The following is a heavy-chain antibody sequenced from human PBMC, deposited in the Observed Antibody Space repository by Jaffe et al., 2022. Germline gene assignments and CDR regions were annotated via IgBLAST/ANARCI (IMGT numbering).Heavy chain of an antibody. CDR2: IYYSGST. CDR1: GGSISSYY. J-gene: IGHJ6*03. CDR3: AREGRDTAMVTKWGRDYYYYYYMDV. V-gene: IGHV4-59*01. D-gene: IGHD5-18*01. Sequence: QVQLQESGPGLVKPSETLSLTCTVSGGSISSYYWSWIRQPPGKGLEWIGYIYYSGSTNYNPSLKSRVTISVDTSKNQFSLKLSSVTAADTAVYYCAREGRDTAMVTKWGRDYYYYYYMDVWGKGTTVTVSS.